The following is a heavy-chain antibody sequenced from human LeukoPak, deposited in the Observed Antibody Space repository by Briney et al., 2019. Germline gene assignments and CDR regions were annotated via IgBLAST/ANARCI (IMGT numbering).Heavy chain of an antibody. CDR2: ISGSGGGT. CDR3: AKHPIQSGVVIHMDV. D-gene: IGHD3-3*01. CDR1: GFTFSSYA. V-gene: IGHV3-23*01. J-gene: IGHJ6*03. Sequence: PGGSLRLSCAASGFTFSSYAMSWVRQAPGKGLEWVSAISGSGGGTYYADSVKGRFTISRDNSKNTLYLQMNSLRAEDTAVYYCAKHPIQSGVVIHMDVWGKGTTVTVSS.